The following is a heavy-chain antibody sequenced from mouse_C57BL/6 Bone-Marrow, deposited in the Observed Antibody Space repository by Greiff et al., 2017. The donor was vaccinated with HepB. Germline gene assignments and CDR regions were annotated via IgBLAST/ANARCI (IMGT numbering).Heavy chain of an antibody. CDR3: VRSGTKGDWYFDV. CDR1: GFTFSDYY. V-gene: IGHV5-12*01. CDR2: ISNGGGST. J-gene: IGHJ1*03. D-gene: IGHD4-1*01. Sequence: DVKLVESGGGLVQPGGSLKLSCAASGFTFSDYYMYWVRQTPEKRLEWVAYISNGGGSTYYPDTVKGRFTISRDNAKNTLYLQMSRLKSEDTAMYYCVRSGTKGDWYFDVWGTGTTVTVSS.